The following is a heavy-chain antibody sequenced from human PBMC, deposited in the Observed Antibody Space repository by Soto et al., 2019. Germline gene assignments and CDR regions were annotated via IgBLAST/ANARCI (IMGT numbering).Heavy chain of an antibody. CDR3: TAGLYHSARLDH. D-gene: IGHD6-6*01. Sequence: PGGSLRLSCAASGFTFSYAWMTWVRQVSGKGLEWVGLIRSKGYGGTTDYAAPVKGRFTISRDDSRSTTYLQMNSLKTEDTGLYYCTAGLYHSARLDHWGQGTLVTVSS. V-gene: IGHV3-15*07. CDR1: GFTFSYAW. J-gene: IGHJ1*01. CDR2: IRSKGYGGTT.